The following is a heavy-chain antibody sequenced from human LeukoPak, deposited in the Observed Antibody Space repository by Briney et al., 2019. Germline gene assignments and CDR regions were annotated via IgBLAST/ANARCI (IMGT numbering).Heavy chain of an antibody. CDR2: IRYDGSNK. Sequence: GGALRLSCAASGFTFSSYGMHWVRQAPGKGLECVAFIRYDGSNKYYADSVKGRFTISRDNSKNTLYLQMNSLRAEDTAVYYSAKERRVGATGEGPFDYWGQGTLVTVSS. J-gene: IGHJ4*02. V-gene: IGHV3-30*02. D-gene: IGHD1-26*01. CDR3: AKERRVGATGEGPFDY. CDR1: GFTFSSYG.